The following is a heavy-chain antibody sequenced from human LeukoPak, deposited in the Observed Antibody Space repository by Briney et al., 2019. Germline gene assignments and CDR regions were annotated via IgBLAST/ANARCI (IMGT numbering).Heavy chain of an antibody. D-gene: IGHD5-18*01. Sequence: PSETLSLTCTVSGYSISSGYYWGWIRQPPGKGLEWIGSIYHSGSTYYNPSLKSRVTISVDTSKNQFSLKLSSVTAADTAVYYCARCDSVTALDYWGQGTLVTVSS. CDR2: IYHSGST. CDR3: ARCDSVTALDY. CDR1: GYSISSGYY. J-gene: IGHJ4*02. V-gene: IGHV4-38-2*02.